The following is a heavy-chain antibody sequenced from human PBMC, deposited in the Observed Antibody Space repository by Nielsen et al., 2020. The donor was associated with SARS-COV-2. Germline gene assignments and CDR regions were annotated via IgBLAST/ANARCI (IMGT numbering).Heavy chain of an antibody. V-gene: IGHV3-11*06. J-gene: IGHJ4*02. CDR2: ISSSSSNT. CDR1: GFTFSDYF. D-gene: IGHD3-16*01. CDR3: VRGLQVPNGLAHR. Sequence: GGSLRLSCAGSGFTFSDYFMSWIRQAPGKGLEWVSYISSSSSNTDYADSVKGRFTISRDNAKNTLYLQMNSLRAEDTAVYYCVRGLQVPNGLAHRWGQGTLVTVSS.